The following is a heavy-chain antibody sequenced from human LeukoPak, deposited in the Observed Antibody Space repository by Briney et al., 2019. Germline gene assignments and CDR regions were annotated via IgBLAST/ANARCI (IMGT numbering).Heavy chain of an antibody. V-gene: IGHV1-2*02. D-gene: IGHD2-21*01. Sequence: ASVKVSCNTSGYTFTDCYIQWVRQAPGQGLEWMGWINPNSGGTDYAQKFQGRVTMTRDTSISTAYMELTSLRSDDTAVYYCARDVAATVECWGQGTLVTVSS. CDR3: ARDVAATVEC. CDR2: INPNSGGT. J-gene: IGHJ4*02. CDR1: GYTFTDCY.